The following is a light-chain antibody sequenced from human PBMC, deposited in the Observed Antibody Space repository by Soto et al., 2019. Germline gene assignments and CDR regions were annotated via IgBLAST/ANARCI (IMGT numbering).Light chain of an antibody. V-gene: IGKV1-5*01. J-gene: IGKJ1*01. CDR2: AAS. Sequence: DIQMTQSPSTLSASVGDRVNITCGASQSISSWLAWYQQKPGKAPKLLIYAASTLQSGVPSRFSGSGSGTDFTLTISRLEPDDFAVYYCQQYGSSGTFGQGTKVDIK. CDR1: QSISSW. CDR3: QQYGSSGT.